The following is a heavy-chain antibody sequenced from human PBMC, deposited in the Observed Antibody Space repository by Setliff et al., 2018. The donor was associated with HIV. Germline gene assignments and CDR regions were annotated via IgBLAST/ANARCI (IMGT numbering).Heavy chain of an antibody. CDR1: GYTFANYG. V-gene: IGHV1-18*04. J-gene: IGHJ4*02. CDR3: ARARSGYDADFDH. D-gene: IGHD5-12*01. CDR2: ISTYNDNT. Sequence: ASVKVSCKGSGYTFANYGFSWVRQAPGQGLVWMGWISTYNDNTNYAQKFLDRVTFTTDISTSTVYMELRGLKSDDTAVYYCARARSGYDADFDHWGQGTLVTVSS.